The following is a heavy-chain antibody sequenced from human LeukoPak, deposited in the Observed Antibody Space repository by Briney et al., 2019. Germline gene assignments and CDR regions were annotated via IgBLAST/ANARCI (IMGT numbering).Heavy chain of an antibody. CDR1: GFTFSNHW. Sequence: PGGSLRLSCAASGFTFSNHWMSWVRQAPGKGLEWVANINLDGSEKYYVDSMKGRFTISRDNAKNSLSLQMNSLGAGDTAIYYCARYWSGGSCWDYWGQGTLVTVSS. D-gene: IGHD2-15*01. CDR2: INLDGSEK. CDR3: ARYWSGGSCWDY. J-gene: IGHJ4*02. V-gene: IGHV3-7*01.